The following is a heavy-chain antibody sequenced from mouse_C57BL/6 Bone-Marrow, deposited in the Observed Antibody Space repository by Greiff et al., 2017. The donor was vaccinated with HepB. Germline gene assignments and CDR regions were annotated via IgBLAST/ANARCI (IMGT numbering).Heavy chain of an antibody. Sequence: EVKLVESGGGLVQPGGSLKLSCAASGFTFSDYYMYWVRQTPEKRLEWVAYISNGGGSTYYPDTVKGRFTISRDNAKNTLYLQMSRLKSEDTAMYYCARQHYYGSSYGGFAYWGQGTLVTVSA. J-gene: IGHJ3*01. CDR3: ARQHYYGSSYGGFAY. CDR1: GFTFSDYY. V-gene: IGHV5-12*01. CDR2: ISNGGGST. D-gene: IGHD1-1*01.